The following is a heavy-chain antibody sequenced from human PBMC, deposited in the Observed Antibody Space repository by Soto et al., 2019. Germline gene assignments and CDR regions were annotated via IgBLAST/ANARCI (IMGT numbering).Heavy chain of an antibody. CDR1: GGSISSYY. Sequence: PSETLSLTCTVSGGSISSYYWSWIRQPPGKGLEWIGYIYYSGSTNYNPSLKSRVTISVDTSKNQFSLKLSSVTAADTAVYYCARHEGPGGSSWYVNYYYYYGMDVWGQGTTVTSP. D-gene: IGHD6-13*01. V-gene: IGHV4-59*08. J-gene: IGHJ6*02. CDR2: IYYSGST. CDR3: ARHEGPGGSSWYVNYYYYYGMDV.